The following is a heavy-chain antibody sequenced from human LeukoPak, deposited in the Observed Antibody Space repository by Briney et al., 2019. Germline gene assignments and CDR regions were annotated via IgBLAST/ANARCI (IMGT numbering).Heavy chain of an antibody. V-gene: IGHV3-23*01. D-gene: IGHD3-22*01. CDR1: GFTFSSYA. CDR3: AKDTYYYDSSGPS. J-gene: IGHJ5*02. Sequence: GGSLRLSCAASGFTFSSYAMNWVRQAPGKGLEWVSAISGSGSSTHYADSVKGRFTISRDNSKNTLYLRMNSLRAEDTAVYYCAKDTYYYDSSGPSWGQGTLVTVSS. CDR2: ISGSGSST.